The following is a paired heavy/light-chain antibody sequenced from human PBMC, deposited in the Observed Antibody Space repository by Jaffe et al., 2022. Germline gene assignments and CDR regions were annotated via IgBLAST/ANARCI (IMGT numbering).Heavy chain of an antibody. J-gene: IGHJ4*02. CDR1: GFTFSRYA. V-gene: IGHV3-30*02. D-gene: IGHD3-10*01. CDR2: IRGDGSNT. CDR3: AKDGIDSGSYYYLKY. Sequence: QVQLVESGGGVVQPGGSLRLSCGASGFTFSRYAMHWVRQAPGKGLEWVAFIRGDGSNTYYEDSVKGRFTISRDNSKNTLYLQMNRLRPEDTAVYYCAKDGIDSGSYYYLKYWGRGTLVTVSS.
Light chain of an antibody. J-gene: IGLJ2*01. CDR3: QSYDSSLSHVL. V-gene: IGLV1-40*01. CDR1: SSNIGAGYD. CDR2: GDT. Sequence: QSVLTQPPSVFGAPGQRVTISCTGSSSNIGAGYDVHWYQQLPGTAPTLLIYGDTNRPSGVPDRFSGAKSGTSASLAITGLQAEDEADYYCQSYDSSLSHVLFGGGTKLTVL.